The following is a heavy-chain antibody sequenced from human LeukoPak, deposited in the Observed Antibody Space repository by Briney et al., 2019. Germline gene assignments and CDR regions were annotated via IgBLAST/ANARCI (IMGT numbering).Heavy chain of an antibody. CDR3: AREGRVAARPLLYYMDV. CDR1: GYTFTSYA. CDR2: INTNTGNP. J-gene: IGHJ6*03. V-gene: IGHV7-4-1*02. D-gene: IGHD6-6*01. Sequence: ASVKVSCKASGYTFTSYAMNWVRQAPGQGLERMGWINTNTGNPTYAQGFTGRFVFSLDTSVSTAYLQISSLKAEDTAVYYCAREGRVAARPLLYYMDVWGKGTTVTVSS.